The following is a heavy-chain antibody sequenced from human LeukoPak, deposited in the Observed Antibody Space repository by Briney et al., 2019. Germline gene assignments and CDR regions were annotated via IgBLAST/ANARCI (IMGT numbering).Heavy chain of an antibody. Sequence: PSETLSLTCTVSGGSISSGGYYWSWIRQHPGKGLEWIGYIYYSGSTYYNPSLKSRVTISVDTSKNQFSLKLSSVTAADTAVYYCARDGPYYDSSGYPAFIQWGQGTLVTVSS. V-gene: IGHV4-31*03. J-gene: IGHJ4*02. CDR2: IYYSGST. CDR1: GGSISSGGYY. D-gene: IGHD3-22*01. CDR3: ARDGPYYDSSGYPAFIQ.